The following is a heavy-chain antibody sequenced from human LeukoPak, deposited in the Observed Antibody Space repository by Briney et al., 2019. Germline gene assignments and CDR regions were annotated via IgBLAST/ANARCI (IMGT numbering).Heavy chain of an antibody. CDR2: ISGSSGNT. J-gene: IGHJ4*02. V-gene: IGHV3-23*01. CDR1: GFTFSNYA. CDR3: AKPAKTDYTDY. Sequence: GGTLRLSCAASGFTFSNYAMNWVRQAPGKGLEWVSAISGSSGNTYYADSVKGRFTISRDNSKNTLYLQMNSLRAEDTALYYCAKPAKTDYTDYWGQGALVTVSS. D-gene: IGHD1-14*01.